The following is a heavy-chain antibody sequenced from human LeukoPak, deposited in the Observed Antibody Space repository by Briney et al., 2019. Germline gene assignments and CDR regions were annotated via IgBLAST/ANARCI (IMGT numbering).Heavy chain of an antibody. CDR3: TRDSGTYNWFDP. V-gene: IGHV3-48*03. Sequence: GGPLRLSCAASGFTFSSYEMNWVRQAPGRGLEWVSYISGSGVTMYYADSVKGRFTISRDDAKNSLYLQMKGLKTEDTALYYCTRDSGTYNWFDPWGQGTLVTVSS. D-gene: IGHD1-26*01. CDR1: GFTFSSYE. CDR2: ISGSGVTM. J-gene: IGHJ5*02.